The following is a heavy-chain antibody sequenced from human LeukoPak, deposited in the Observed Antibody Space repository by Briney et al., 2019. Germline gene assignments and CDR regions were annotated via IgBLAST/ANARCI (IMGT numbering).Heavy chain of an antibody. CDR1: GFTSSSYA. Sequence: GGSLRLSCAASGFTSSSYAMHWVRQAPGKGLEWVAVISYDGSNKYYADSVKGRFTISRDNSKNTLYLQMNSLRAEDTAVYYCARDSVEVRGVIIPYYFDYWGQGTLVTVSS. D-gene: IGHD3-10*01. CDR2: ISYDGSNK. V-gene: IGHV3-30-3*01. CDR3: ARDSVEVRGVIIPYYFDY. J-gene: IGHJ4*02.